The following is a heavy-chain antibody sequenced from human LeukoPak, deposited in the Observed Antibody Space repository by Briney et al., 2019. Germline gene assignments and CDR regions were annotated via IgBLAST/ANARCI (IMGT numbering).Heavy chain of an antibody. CDR2: ISSSSSTI. CDR1: GFTFSSYS. J-gene: IGHJ4*02. D-gene: IGHD5-24*01. Sequence: HPGGSLRLSCAASGFTFSSYSMNWVRQAPGKGLEWVSYISSSSSTIYYADSVKGRFTISRDNAKNSLYLQMNSLRAEDTAVYYCARDYVEMATPWGLDYWGQGTLVTVSS. V-gene: IGHV3-48*01. CDR3: ARDYVEMATPWGLDY.